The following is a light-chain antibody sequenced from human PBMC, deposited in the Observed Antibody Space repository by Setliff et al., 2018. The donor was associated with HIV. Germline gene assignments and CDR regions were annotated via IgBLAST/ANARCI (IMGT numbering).Light chain of an antibody. CDR1: SSNVGNTLS. J-gene: IGLJ3*02. Sequence: QSVLTQPASVSGSPGQSITISCTGSSSNVGNTLSVSWYQQNVGEVPKLLIYEVDRRPSGISHRFSGSNSGNTASLTISGLQVEDEADYYCCSYGSGDIWVFRGGTKVTVL. CDR3: CSYGSGDIWV. V-gene: IGLV2-23*02. CDR2: EVD.